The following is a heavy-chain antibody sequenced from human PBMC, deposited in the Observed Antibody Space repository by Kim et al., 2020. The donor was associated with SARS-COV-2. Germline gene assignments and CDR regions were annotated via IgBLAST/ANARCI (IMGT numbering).Heavy chain of an antibody. CDR3: ARENTYYDILTGYFRGGVFDY. D-gene: IGHD3-9*01. J-gene: IGHJ4*02. CDR2: ISSSSSYI. V-gene: IGHV3-21*01. Sequence: GGSLRLSCAASGFTFSSYSMNWVRQAPGKGLEWVSSISSSSSYIYYADPVKGRFTFSRDNAKNSLYLQMNSLRAEDTAVYYCARENTYYDILTGYFRGGVFDYWGQGTLVTVSS. CDR1: GFTFSSYS.